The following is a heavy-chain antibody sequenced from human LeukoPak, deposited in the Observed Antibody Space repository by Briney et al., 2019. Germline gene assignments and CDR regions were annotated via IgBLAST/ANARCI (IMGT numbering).Heavy chain of an antibody. CDR3: GESGTGDFDY. D-gene: IGHD3-10*01. CDR1: GFTFSSYS. V-gene: IGHV3-21*01. Sequence: PGGSLRLSCAASGFTFSSYSMNWVRQAPGKGLEWVSSISSSSSYIYYADLVKGRFTISRDNAKNSLYLQMNSLRAEDTAVYYCGESGTGDFDYWGQGTLVTVSS. CDR2: ISSSSSYI. J-gene: IGHJ4*02.